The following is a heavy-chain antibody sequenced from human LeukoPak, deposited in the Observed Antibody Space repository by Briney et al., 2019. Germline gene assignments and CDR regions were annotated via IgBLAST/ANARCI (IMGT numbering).Heavy chain of an antibody. D-gene: IGHD5-18*01. V-gene: IGHV3-23*01. CDR1: GFTFSSYA. Sequence: GGSLRLSCAASGFTFSSYAMSWVRQAPGKGLEWVSAISGSGGSTYYADSVKGRFTISRDNSKNTLYLQMNSLRVEDTAVYFCAKSPGGYGYVPDYWGQGTLVTVSS. J-gene: IGHJ4*02. CDR2: ISGSGGST. CDR3: AKSPGGYGYVPDY.